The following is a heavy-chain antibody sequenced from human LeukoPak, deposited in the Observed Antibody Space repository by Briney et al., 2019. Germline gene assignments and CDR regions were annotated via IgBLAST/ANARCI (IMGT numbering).Heavy chain of an antibody. CDR1: GFTFSSHW. D-gene: IGHD6-25*01. V-gene: IGHV3-7*05. CDR2: INQDGSEK. CDR3: AKDLAAAGDSAFDI. Sequence: PGGSLRLSCAASGFTFSSHWMNWVRQAPGKGLEWVANINQDGSEKYYVDSVKGRFTISRDNAKNSLYLQMNSLRAEDTAVYYCAKDLAAAGDSAFDIWGQGTMVTVSS. J-gene: IGHJ3*02.